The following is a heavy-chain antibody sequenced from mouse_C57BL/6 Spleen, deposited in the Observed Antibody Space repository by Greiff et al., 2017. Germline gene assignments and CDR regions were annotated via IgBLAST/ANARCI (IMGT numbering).Heavy chain of an antibody. J-gene: IGHJ4*01. CDR1: GFSLTSYG. CDR3: ARHPLSGPGAMDY. V-gene: IGHV2-6-1*01. CDR2: IWSDGST. D-gene: IGHD3-1*01. Sequence: QVQLKESGPGLVAPSQSLSITCTVSGFSLTSYGVHWVRQPPGKGLEWLVVIWSDGSTTYNSALKSRLSISKDNSKSQVFLKMNSLQTDDTAMYYCARHPLSGPGAMDYWGQGTSVTVSS.